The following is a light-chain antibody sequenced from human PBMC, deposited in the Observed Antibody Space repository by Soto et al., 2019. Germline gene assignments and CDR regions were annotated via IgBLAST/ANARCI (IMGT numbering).Light chain of an antibody. CDR2: KAS. J-gene: IGKJ1*01. V-gene: IGKV1-5*03. CDR1: QTISSC. CDR3: QHYNSYSEA. Sequence: DIQMTQSTSSLSASVRDRVTITCRASQTISSCLAWYQQKPGKAPKLLIYKASTLKSGVPSRFSGSGSGTEFTLTISSLQPDDFATYYCQHYNSYSEAFGQGTKVDI.